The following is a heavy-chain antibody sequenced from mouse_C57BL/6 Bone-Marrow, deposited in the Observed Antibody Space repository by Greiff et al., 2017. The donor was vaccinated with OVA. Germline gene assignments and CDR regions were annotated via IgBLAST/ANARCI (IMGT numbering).Heavy chain of an antibody. CDR3: ASWYYGSSDYFDY. CDR2: INPNNGGT. Sequence: VQLQQSGPELVKPGASVKISCKASGYTFTDYYMNWVKQSHGKSLEWIGDINPNNGGTSYNQKFKGKATLTVDKSSSTAYMELRSLTSEDSAVYYCASWYYGSSDYFDYWGQGTTLTVSS. D-gene: IGHD1-1*01. J-gene: IGHJ2*01. V-gene: IGHV1-26*01. CDR1: GYTFTDYY.